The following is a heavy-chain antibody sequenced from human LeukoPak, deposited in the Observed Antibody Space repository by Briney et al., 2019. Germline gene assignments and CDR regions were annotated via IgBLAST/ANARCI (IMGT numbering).Heavy chain of an antibody. CDR2: ICWNSGRI. CDR3: AKVPFVGYRPTVLGYYYMDV. V-gene: IGHV3-9*01. J-gene: IGHJ6*03. CDR1: GFTFDVDA. D-gene: IGHD5-18*01. Sequence: GGSLSLSCAASGFTFDVDAMDWVRQGPGKGLEWDSVICWNSGRIGYADSVPGRLTISRDDANNSLYLQMNSLRAEDTALSYCAKVPFVGYRPTVLGYYYMDVWGKGTTVTISS.